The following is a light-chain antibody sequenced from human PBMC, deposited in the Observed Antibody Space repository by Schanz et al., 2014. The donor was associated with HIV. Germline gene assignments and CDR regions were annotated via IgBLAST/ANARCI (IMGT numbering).Light chain of an antibody. CDR1: QYISSW. V-gene: IGKV1-5*03. Sequence: DIQMTQSPSTLSASVGDGVTITCRASQYISSWLAWYQKKPGQAPKFLISRASTLEAGASSRFSGSGSGTEFTLTITTLQPEDVATYYCQQYSYFSTFGQGTKVEIK. J-gene: IGKJ1*01. CDR3: QQYSYFST. CDR2: RAS.